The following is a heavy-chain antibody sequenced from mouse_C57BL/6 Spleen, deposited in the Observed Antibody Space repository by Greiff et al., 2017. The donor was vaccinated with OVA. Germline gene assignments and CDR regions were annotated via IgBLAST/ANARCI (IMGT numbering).Heavy chain of an antibody. CDR3: TSSYGSGGFAY. J-gene: IGHJ3*01. Sequence: EVKLLESGAELVRPGASVKLSCTASGFNIKDDYMHWVKQRPEQGLEWIGWIDPENGDTEYASKFQGKATITADTSSNTAYLQLSSLTSEDTAVYYCTSSYGSGGFAYWGQGTLVTVSA. V-gene: IGHV14-4*01. CDR2: IDPENGDT. CDR1: GFNIKDDY. D-gene: IGHD1-1*01.